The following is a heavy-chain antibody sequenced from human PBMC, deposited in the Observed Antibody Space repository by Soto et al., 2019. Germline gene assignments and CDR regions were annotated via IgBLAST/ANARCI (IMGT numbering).Heavy chain of an antibody. V-gene: IGHV4-30-4*01. D-gene: IGHD2-15*01. CDR1: GGSISSGDYY. Sequence: SETLSLTCTVSGGSISSGDYYWSWIRQPPGKGLEWIGYIDYSGTTYYNPSLKSRVTISVDTSKNQFSLKLSSVTAADTAVYYCARVGYCSGGSCYSTYGYWGQGTLVTVSS. CDR3: ARVGYCSGGSCYSTYGY. J-gene: IGHJ4*02. CDR2: IDYSGTT.